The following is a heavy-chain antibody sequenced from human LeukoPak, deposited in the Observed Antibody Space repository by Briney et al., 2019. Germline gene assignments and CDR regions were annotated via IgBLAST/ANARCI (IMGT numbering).Heavy chain of an antibody. CDR1: GFIFNNYW. J-gene: IGHJ3*02. Sequence: GGSLRLSCVASGFIFNNYWMTWVRQAPGKGLAWVANIKQDGSEKYYVDSVKGRFTISRDNVKNLLSLQMSSLRGEDTAVYYCARVNPLLAPGALDIWGKGTMVAVSS. CDR2: IKQDGSEK. V-gene: IGHV3-7*01. CDR3: ARVNPLLAPGALDI.